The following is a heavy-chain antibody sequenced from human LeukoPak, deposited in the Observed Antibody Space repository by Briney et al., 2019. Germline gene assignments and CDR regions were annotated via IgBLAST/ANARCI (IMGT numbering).Heavy chain of an antibody. V-gene: IGHV3-23*01. D-gene: IGHD6-19*01. CDR1: GFTFSSYA. CDR2: LSGSGGST. Sequence: GGSLRLSCAASGFTFSSYAMSWVRQVPGKGLEWVSTLSGSGGSTYYADSVKGRFTISRDNSKNTLYLQMNSLRAEDTAVYYCAKDRDSSGSPADWLDPWGQGTLVTVSS. J-gene: IGHJ5*02. CDR3: AKDRDSSGSPADWLDP.